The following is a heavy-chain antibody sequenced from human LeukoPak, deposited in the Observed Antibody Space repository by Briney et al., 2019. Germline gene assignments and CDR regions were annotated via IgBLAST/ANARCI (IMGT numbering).Heavy chain of an antibody. J-gene: IGHJ5*02. CDR1: GGTFSSYA. V-gene: IGHV1-69*13. Sequence: ASVKVSCKASGGTFSSYAISWVRQAPGQGLEWMGGIIPIFGTANYALKFQGRVTITADESTSTAYMELSSLRSEDTAVYYCARSKVVPAATYWFDPWGQGTLVTVSS. CDR3: ARSKVVPAATYWFDP. CDR2: IIPIFGTA. D-gene: IGHD2-2*01.